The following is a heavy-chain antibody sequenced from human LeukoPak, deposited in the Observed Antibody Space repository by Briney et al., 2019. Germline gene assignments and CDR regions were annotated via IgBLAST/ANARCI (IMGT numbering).Heavy chain of an antibody. Sequence: SETLSLTCAVYSGSFSGYYWSWTRQPPGKGLEWIGEINQSGSTKYNPSLESRVTISVDTSKNQFSLNLSSMTAADTVVYYCARARGGRYYYGSGNWFDPWGQGTLVTVSS. V-gene: IGHV4-34*01. CDR3: ARARGGRYYYGSGNWFDP. D-gene: IGHD3-10*01. J-gene: IGHJ5*02. CDR2: INQSGST. CDR1: SGSFSGYY.